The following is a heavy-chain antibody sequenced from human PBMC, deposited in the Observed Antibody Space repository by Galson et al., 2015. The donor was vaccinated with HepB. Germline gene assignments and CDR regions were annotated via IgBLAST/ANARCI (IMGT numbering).Heavy chain of an antibody. CDR1: GYTFTTYG. D-gene: IGHD5-24*01. Sequence: SVKVSCKASGYTFTTYGVSWVRQAPGQGLEWMGRISAYNGNTDYAQKFQGRVTMTTETSTSTAYMELRSLRSDGTAIYYCARGGVATIGGPTFDYWGQGTLVTVSS. J-gene: IGHJ4*02. V-gene: IGHV1-18*01. CDR3: ARGGVATIGGPTFDY. CDR2: ISAYNGNT.